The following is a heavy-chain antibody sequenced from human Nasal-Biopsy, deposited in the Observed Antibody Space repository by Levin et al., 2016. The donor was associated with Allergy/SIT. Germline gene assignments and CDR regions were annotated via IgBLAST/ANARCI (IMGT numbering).Heavy chain of an antibody. V-gene: IGHV4-38-2*01. CDR1: GYSISSGYY. CDR2: VYHSGST. CDR3: ARLWCGESSTTCYNRNWFDP. D-gene: IGHD2/OR15-2a*01. J-gene: IGHJ5*02. Sequence: GSLRLSCAVSGYSISSGYYWGWIRQSPGKGLEWIVSVYHSGSTYYNPSLKSRVTTSVDTSKNQFSLNMNSVTAADTAVYYCARLWCGESSTTCYNRNWFDPWGQGTLVTVSS.